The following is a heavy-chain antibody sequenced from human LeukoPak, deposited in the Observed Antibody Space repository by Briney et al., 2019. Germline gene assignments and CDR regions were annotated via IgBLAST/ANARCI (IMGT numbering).Heavy chain of an antibody. CDR3: AGSKLTVTAPDY. V-gene: IGHV4-59*08. Sequence: PSETLSLTCTVSGGSISSYYWSWIRQPPGKGLEWPGYIYYSGSTTYNPSRKSRVTISEATSKNQFSLKLRSVTAADTAVYYWAGSKLTVTAPDYCGQGNLVTVSP. CDR1: GGSISSYY. CDR2: IYYSGST. J-gene: IGHJ4*02. D-gene: IGHD4-17*01.